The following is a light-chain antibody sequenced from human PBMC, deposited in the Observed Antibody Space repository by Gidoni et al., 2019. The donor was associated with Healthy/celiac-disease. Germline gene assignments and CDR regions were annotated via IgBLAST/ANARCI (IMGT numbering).Light chain of an antibody. CDR3: QQYGSSPT. CDR1: QSVSSSY. J-gene: IGKJ4*01. Sequence: IVLTQSPATLVLPPGERATLSCSASQSVSSSYLAWYQQKPGQAPRLLIYGASSRATGIPDRFSGSGSGTDFTLTISRLEPEDFAVYYCQQYGSSPTFGGGTKVEIK. V-gene: IGKV3-20*01. CDR2: GAS.